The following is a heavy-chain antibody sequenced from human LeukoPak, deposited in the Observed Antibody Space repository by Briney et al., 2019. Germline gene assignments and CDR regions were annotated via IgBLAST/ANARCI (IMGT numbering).Heavy chain of an antibody. D-gene: IGHD3-3*01. CDR2: ISAYNGNT. Sequence: ASVKVSCKASGYTFTGYGISWVRQAPGQGLEWMGWISAYNGNTNYAQKLQGRVTMTTDTSTSTAYMELRSLRSDDTAVYYCTITIFGVVTSEMDVWGQGTTVTVSS. V-gene: IGHV1-18*01. CDR3: TITIFGVVTSEMDV. J-gene: IGHJ6*02. CDR1: GYTFTGYG.